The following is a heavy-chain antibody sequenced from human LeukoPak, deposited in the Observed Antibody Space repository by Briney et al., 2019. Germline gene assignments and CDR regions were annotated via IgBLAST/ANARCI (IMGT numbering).Heavy chain of an antibody. J-gene: IGHJ4*02. CDR1: GGSISSSRYY. V-gene: IGHV4-39*07. CDR3: ARDPGLTVTTLV. CDR2: IYYSGST. Sequence: SETLSLTCTVSGGSISSSRYYWGWIRQPPGKGLEWIGSIYYSGSTYYNPSLKSRVTISVDTSKNQFSLKLSSVTAADTAVYYCARDPGLTVTTLVWGQGTLVTVSS. D-gene: IGHD4-17*01.